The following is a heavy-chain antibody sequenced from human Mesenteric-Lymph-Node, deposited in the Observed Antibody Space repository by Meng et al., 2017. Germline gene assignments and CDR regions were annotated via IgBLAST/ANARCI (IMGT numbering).Heavy chain of an antibody. Sequence: LVKSGAEVKKTGASVKVYWKASGYIFTSYGISWMRKALGQGPEWMGWTRDYNDKTNYVQKFTGRVTMTTDTSTKTAYMDMRSLRSDETVVYYCARDQTFLDYWGQGTLVTVSS. J-gene: IGHJ4*02. CDR2: TRDYNDKT. D-gene: IGHD2/OR15-2a*01. CDR1: GYIFTSYG. CDR3: ARDQTFLDY. V-gene: IGHV1-18*01.